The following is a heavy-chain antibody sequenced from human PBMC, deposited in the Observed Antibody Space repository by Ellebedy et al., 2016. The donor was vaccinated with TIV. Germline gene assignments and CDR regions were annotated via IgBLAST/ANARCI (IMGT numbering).Heavy chain of an antibody. D-gene: IGHD2-2*01. V-gene: IGHV3-23*01. Sequence: GGSLRLXXAASGFTFSSYAMSWVRQAPGKGLEWVSAISGSGGSTYYADSVKGRFTISRDNSKNTLYLQMNSLRAEDTAVYYCVVPAAIRWWNAFDIWGQGTMVTVSS. J-gene: IGHJ3*02. CDR3: VVPAAIRWWNAFDI. CDR2: ISGSGGST. CDR1: GFTFSSYA.